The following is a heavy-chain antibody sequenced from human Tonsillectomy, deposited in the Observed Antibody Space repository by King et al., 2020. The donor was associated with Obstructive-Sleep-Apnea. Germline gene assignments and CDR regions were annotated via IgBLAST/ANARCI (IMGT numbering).Heavy chain of an antibody. J-gene: IGHJ2*01. Sequence: QLPESGPGLVKPSETLSLTCTVSGGSISGNIYYWGWIRQPPGKGLEWIGSIYYSGSTYYNPSLKSRVTISLDTSKNQFSLKLSSVTAADTAVYYCASYGEVWYFDLWGRGTLVTVSS. CDR1: GGSISGNIYY. D-gene: IGHD4/OR15-4a*01. V-gene: IGHV4-39*01. CDR2: IYYSGST. CDR3: ASYGEVWYFDL.